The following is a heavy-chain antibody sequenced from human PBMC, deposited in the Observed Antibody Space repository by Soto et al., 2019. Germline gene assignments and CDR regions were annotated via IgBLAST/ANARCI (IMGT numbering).Heavy chain of an antibody. D-gene: IGHD2-21*02. CDR3: AKGRASDCPGCTQDY. CDR2: VSGSGDST. Sequence: EVQLLESGGGLAQPGGSLRLSCAASAFTFSSYAMSWVRQAPGKGLEWVSAVSGSGDSTYYADSVKGRFTISRDNYKNTLYLQMSSLRAEDTAVYYCAKGRASDCPGCTQDYWGQGTLVTVSS. J-gene: IGHJ4*02. CDR1: AFTFSSYA. V-gene: IGHV3-23*01.